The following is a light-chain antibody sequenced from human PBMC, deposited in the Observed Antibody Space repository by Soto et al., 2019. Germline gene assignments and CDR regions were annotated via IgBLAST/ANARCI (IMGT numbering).Light chain of an antibody. V-gene: IGKV1-39*01. CDR1: QSIGSY. CDR2: GAS. CDR3: QQYNSYST. J-gene: IGKJ1*01. Sequence: DIQMTQSPSSLSASAGDRVTITCRASQSIGSYLNWYQQKPGKAPNLLIYGASSLQSGVPSRFSGSGSGTDFTLTISSLQPDDFATYYCQQYNSYSTFGQGTKVDIK.